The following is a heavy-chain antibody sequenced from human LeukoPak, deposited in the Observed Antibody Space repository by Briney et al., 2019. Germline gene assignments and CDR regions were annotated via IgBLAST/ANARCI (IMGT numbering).Heavy chain of an antibody. CDR3: ARLGVSIVVVPAAPTYYYYGMDV. V-gene: IGHV4-59*12. Sequence: SETLSLTCTVSGGSISNYYWSWIRQPPGKGLEWVGYMYNSGSTNYNPSLKSRVTISVDTSKNQFSLKLSSVTAADTAVYYCARLGVSIVVVPAAPTYYYYGMDVWGQGTTVTVSS. J-gene: IGHJ6*02. CDR2: MYNSGST. D-gene: IGHD2-2*01. CDR1: GGSISNYY.